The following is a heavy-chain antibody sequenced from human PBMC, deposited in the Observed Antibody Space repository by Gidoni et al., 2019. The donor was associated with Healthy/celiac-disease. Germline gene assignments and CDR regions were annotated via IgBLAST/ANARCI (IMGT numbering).Heavy chain of an antibody. CDR2: INPNSGGT. J-gene: IGHJ4*02. CDR3: ARDAGFGFSWWLVPDY. Sequence: QVQLVQSGAEVKKPGASVKVSCKSSGDTFTGYYMPWVRQAPGQGLECMGWINPNSGGTNYGQKFQGGVTMTRDTSISTAYMELSRLRSDDTAVYYCARDAGFGFSWWLVPDYWGQGTLVTVSS. V-gene: IGHV1-2*02. D-gene: IGHD6-19*01. CDR1: GDTFTGYY.